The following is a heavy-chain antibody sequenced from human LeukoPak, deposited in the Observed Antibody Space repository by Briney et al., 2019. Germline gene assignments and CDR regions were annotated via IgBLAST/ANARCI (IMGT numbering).Heavy chain of an antibody. CDR1: GGSISSSNW. CDR3: ARVYCGGDCYSRPNAFDI. V-gene: IGHV4-4*02. Sequence: SETLSLTCAVSGGSISSSNWWSWVRQPPGKGLEWIGEIYHSGSTNYNPSLKSRVTISVDKSKNQFSLKLSSVTAADTAVYYCARVYCGGDCYSRPNAFDIWGQGTMVTASS. J-gene: IGHJ3*02. D-gene: IGHD2-21*02. CDR2: IYHSGST.